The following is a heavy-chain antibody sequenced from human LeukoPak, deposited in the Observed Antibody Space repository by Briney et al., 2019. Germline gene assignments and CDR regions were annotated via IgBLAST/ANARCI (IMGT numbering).Heavy chain of an antibody. V-gene: IGHV1-18*01. J-gene: IGHJ4*02. CDR3: ARDSAHRYSSSWCLFDY. CDR2: ISVYNGNT. CDR1: GYTFTNYG. Sequence: ASVKVSCKASGYTFTNYGISWVRQAPGQGLEWMGWISVYNGNTNYAQKFQGRVTMNTDTMTTDTSTSTAYMELRSLRSDDTAVYYCARDSAHRYSSSWCLFDYWGQGTLVTVSS. D-gene: IGHD6-13*01.